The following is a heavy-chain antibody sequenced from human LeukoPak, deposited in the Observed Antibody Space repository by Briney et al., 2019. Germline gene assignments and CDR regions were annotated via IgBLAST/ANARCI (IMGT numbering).Heavy chain of an antibody. CDR1: GGSFSGYY. J-gene: IGHJ5*02. V-gene: IGHV4-34*01. CDR3: AGAGRDIVVVPAAIGRSGRNNGFDP. CDR2: INHSGST. Sequence: SETLSLTCAVYGGSFSGYYWSWIRQPPGKGLEWIGEINHSGSTNYNPSLKSRVTISVDTSKNQFSLKLSSVTAADTAVYYCAGAGRDIVVVPAAIGRSGRNNGFDPWGQGTLVTVSS. D-gene: IGHD2-2*02.